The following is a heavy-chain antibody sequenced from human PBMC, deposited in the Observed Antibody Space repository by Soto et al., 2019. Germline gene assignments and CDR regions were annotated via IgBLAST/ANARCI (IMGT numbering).Heavy chain of an antibody. CDR3: ARDSSSWYIGGAFDI. CDR2: IWYDGSNK. J-gene: IGHJ3*02. Sequence: QVQLVESGGGVVQPGRSLRLSCAASGFTFSSYGMHWVRQAPGKGLEWVAVIWYDGSNKYYADSVKGRFTISRDNSKNTLYLQMNSLRAEDTAVYYCARDSSSWYIGGAFDIWGQGTMVTVSS. D-gene: IGHD6-13*01. V-gene: IGHV3-33*01. CDR1: GFTFSSYG.